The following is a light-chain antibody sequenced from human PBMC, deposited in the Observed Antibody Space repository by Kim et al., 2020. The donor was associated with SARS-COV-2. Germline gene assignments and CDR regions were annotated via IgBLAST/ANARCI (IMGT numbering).Light chain of an antibody. V-gene: IGKV1-39*01. J-gene: IGKJ2*01. CDR1: QSISTF. Sequence: DIQMTQSPSSLSASVGGRVTITCRASQSISTFLNWYQHKPGKAPNLLIYAASSLQSGVPSRFSGSGSGTDFTLTINSLQPEDFATYYCQQSYSTPPTFGLGTKLEI. CDR3: QQSYSTPPT. CDR2: AAS.